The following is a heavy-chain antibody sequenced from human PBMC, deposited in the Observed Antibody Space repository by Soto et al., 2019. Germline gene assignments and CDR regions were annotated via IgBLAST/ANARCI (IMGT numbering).Heavy chain of an antibody. CDR3: ASLSGQWVVLGYMDV. Sequence: YNPSLKSRVTISVDTSKNQSSLKLSSVTAADTAVYYCASLSGQWVVLGYMDVWGKGTTVTVSS. D-gene: IGHD6-19*01. J-gene: IGHJ6*03. V-gene: IGHV4-39*01.